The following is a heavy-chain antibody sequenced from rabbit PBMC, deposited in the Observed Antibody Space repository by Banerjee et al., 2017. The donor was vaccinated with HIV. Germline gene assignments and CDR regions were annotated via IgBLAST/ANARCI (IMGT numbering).Heavy chain of an antibody. Sequence: QEQLEESGGDLVKPEGSLTLTCTASGFSFSSSYYMCWVRQAAGKGLEWIGWISSSGSAYYATWVNGRFTISKPSSTVDLEVTSLTASDTATYFCARGYSSDWAFNLWGPGTPRHRL. CDR3: ARGYSSDWAFNL. J-gene: IGHJ4*01. V-gene: IGHV1S36*01. CDR1: GFSFSSSYY. CDR2: ISSSGSA. D-gene: IGHD4-1*01.